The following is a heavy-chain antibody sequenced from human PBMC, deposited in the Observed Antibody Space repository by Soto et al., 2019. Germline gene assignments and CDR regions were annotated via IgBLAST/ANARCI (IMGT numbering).Heavy chain of an antibody. D-gene: IGHD3-3*01. V-gene: IGHV4-34*01. J-gene: IGHJ4*02. Sequence: PSETLSLTCAVYGGSFSGYYWSWIRQPPGKGLEWIGEINHSGSTNYNPSLKSRVTISVDTSKNQFSLKLSSVTAADTAVYYCARGRVYNYDFWSGYRGWYFDYWGQRTLVTVSS. CDR2: INHSGST. CDR1: GGSFSGYY. CDR3: ARGRVYNYDFWSGYRGWYFDY.